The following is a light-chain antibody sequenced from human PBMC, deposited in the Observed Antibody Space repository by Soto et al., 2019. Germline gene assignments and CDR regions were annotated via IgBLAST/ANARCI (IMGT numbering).Light chain of an antibody. J-gene: IGLJ3*02. Sequence: QSALTQTPSASGSPGQSVTISCTGTSSDIGGYDHVSWYQQHPGKAPKVMIYEVTKRPSGVPDRFPGSKAGNTASLTVFGLQAEDEADYYCSSFAGPVWVFGGGTKVTVL. CDR2: EVT. CDR3: SSFAGPVWV. V-gene: IGLV2-8*01. CDR1: SSDIGGYDH.